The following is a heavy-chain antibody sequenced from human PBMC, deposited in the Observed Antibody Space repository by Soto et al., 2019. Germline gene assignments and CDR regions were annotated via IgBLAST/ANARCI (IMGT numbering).Heavy chain of an antibody. D-gene: IGHD5-12*01. Sequence: SCKGSGYSFTSYWIGWVRQMPGKGLEWMGIIYPGDSDTRYSPSFQGQATISADKSISTAYLQWSSLKASDTAMYYCALRLGYHTTDDAFDIWGQGTMVTVSS. CDR3: ALRLGYHTTDDAFDI. J-gene: IGHJ3*02. CDR2: IYPGDSDT. CDR1: GYSFTSYW. V-gene: IGHV5-51*01.